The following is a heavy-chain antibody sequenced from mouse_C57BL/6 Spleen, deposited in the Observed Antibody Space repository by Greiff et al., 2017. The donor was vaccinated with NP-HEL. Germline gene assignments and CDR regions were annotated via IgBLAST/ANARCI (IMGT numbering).Heavy chain of an antibody. CDR3: ARDHYYGSLYFDY. Sequence: VKLMESGAELVRPGASVKLSCKASGYTFTDYYINWVKQRPGQGLEWIARIYPGSGNTYYNEKFKGKATLTAEKSSSTAYMQLSSLTSEDSAVYFCARDHYYGSLYFDYWGQGTTLTVSS. CDR2: IYPGSGNT. J-gene: IGHJ2*01. CDR1: GYTFTDYY. D-gene: IGHD1-1*01. V-gene: IGHV1-76*01.